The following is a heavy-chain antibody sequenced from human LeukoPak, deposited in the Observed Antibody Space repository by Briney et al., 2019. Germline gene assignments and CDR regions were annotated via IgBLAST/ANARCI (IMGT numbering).Heavy chain of an antibody. V-gene: IGHV3-74*01. Sequence: PGGSLRLFCAASGFTFSSYWMHWVRQAPGKGLVWVSRINSDGSSTSYADSVKGRFTISRDNAKNTLYLQMNSLRAEDTAVYYCARVSGYYYDSSGYNWFDPWGQGTLVTVSS. D-gene: IGHD3-22*01. J-gene: IGHJ5*02. CDR1: GFTFSSYW. CDR3: ARVSGYYYDSSGYNWFDP. CDR2: INSDGSST.